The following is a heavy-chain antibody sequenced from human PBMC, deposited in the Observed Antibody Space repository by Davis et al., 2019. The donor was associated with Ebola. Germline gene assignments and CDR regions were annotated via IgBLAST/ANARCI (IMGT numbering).Heavy chain of an antibody. CDR3: ARQRGYSSGWSRPDYFDY. Sequence: MPSETLSLTCTVSGGSISSSSYYCGWIRQPPGKGLEWIGSIYYSGSTYYNPSLKSRVTISVDTSKNQFSLKLSSVNAADTAVYYCARQRGYSSGWSRPDYFDYWGQGTLVTVSS. J-gene: IGHJ4*02. CDR2: IYYSGST. CDR1: GGSISSSSYY. D-gene: IGHD6-19*01. V-gene: IGHV4-39*01.